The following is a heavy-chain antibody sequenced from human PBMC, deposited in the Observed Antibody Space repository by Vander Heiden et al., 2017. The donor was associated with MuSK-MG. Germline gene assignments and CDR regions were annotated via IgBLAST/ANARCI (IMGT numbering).Heavy chain of an antibody. CDR2: IIPICGTT. Sequence: QVQLVQSGAEVKKPGSSVKVSCKASGGTFSSYAISWVPQAPGQGREWMGRIIPICGTTNYAQPFHGRFTMTADESTSTCYMQLSSLTSEDTAVYYCSRDRPHYDDSGGYHYYFDCWGHGTMVTVSS. D-gene: IGHD3-10*01. V-gene: IGHV1-69*15. J-gene: IGHJ4*01. CDR1: GGTFSSYA. CDR3: SRDRPHYDDSGGYHYYFDC.